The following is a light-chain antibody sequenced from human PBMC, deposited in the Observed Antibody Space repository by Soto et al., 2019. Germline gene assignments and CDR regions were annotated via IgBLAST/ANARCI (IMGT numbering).Light chain of an antibody. CDR2: GAS. J-gene: IGKJ4*01. CDR1: QSISTY. V-gene: IGKV1-39*01. Sequence: DIPMTQSPSSLSASVGDRVTITCRASQSISTYLNWYQQKPGKAPKLLIFGASSVQSGVPSRFSGSGSGTDFTLTISSLQPEDFATDYCQQSYSTPLTFGGGTKVEIK. CDR3: QQSYSTPLT.